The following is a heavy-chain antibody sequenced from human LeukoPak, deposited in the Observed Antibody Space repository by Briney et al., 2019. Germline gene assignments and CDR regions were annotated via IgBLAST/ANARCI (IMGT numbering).Heavy chain of an antibody. Sequence: ASVKVSCKASGYTFTGYYMHWVRQAPGQGLEWMGWINPNSGSTNYAQKFQGWVTMTRDTSISTAYMELSRLRSDDTAVYYCARGLNYYGSGSYRDWFDPWGQGTLVTVPS. CDR3: ARGLNYYGSGSYRDWFDP. J-gene: IGHJ5*02. CDR1: GYTFTGYY. V-gene: IGHV1-2*04. D-gene: IGHD3-10*01. CDR2: INPNSGST.